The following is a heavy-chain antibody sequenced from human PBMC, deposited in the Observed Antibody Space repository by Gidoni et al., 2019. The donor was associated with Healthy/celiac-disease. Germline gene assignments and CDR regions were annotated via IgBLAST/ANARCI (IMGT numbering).Heavy chain of an antibody. J-gene: IGHJ3*02. D-gene: IGHD1-26*01. CDR1: GSTFSSSA. CDR3: ARDGIVGATDGAFDI. V-gene: IGHV3-30-3*01. CDR2: ISYDGSNK. Sequence: QVQLVESGGGVVQPGRSLRLSCAASGSTFSSSAMHWVRQAPGKGLEWVAVISYDGSNKYYADSVKGRFTISRDNSKNTLYLQMNSLRAEDTAVYYCARDGIVGATDGAFDIWGQGTMVTVSS.